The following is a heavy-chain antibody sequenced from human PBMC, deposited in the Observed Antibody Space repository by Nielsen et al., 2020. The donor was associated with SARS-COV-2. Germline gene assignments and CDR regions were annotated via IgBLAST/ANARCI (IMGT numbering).Heavy chain of an antibody. J-gene: IGHJ4*02. V-gene: IGHV3-9*01. Sequence: WIRQPPGKGLEWVSGISWNSGSIGYADSVKGRFTISRDNAKNSLYLQMSSLRAEDTALYYCARDLPHRGYSYGYFDYWGQGTLVTVSS. CDR3: ARDLPHRGYSYGYFDY. CDR2: ISWNSGSI. D-gene: IGHD5-18*01.